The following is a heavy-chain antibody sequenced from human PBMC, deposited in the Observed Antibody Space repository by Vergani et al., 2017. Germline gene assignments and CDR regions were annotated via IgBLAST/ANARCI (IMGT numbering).Heavy chain of an antibody. CDR3: AREKGTYYDFWSGYYHAFDI. Sequence: EVQLVQSGAEVKKPGESLKISCKGSGYSFTSYWIGWVRQMPGKGLEWMGIIYPGDSDTRYSPSFQGQVTISADKSISTAYLQWSSLKASDTAMYYCAREKGTYYDFWSGYYHAFDIWGQGTMVTVSS. J-gene: IGHJ3*02. CDR1: GYSFTSYW. V-gene: IGHV5-51*01. D-gene: IGHD3-3*01. CDR2: IYPGDSDT.